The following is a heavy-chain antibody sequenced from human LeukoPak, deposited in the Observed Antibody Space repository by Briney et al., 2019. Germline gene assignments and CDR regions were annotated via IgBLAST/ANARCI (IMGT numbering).Heavy chain of an antibody. V-gene: IGHV1-69*04. D-gene: IGHD6-13*01. Sequence: GASVKVSCKASGGTFSSYAISWVRQAPGQGLEWMGRIIPILGIATYAQKFQGRVTITADKSTSTAYMELSSLRSEDTAVYYCARAAAGTERGDYWGQGTLVTVSS. CDR2: IIPILGIA. CDR3: ARAAAGTERGDY. CDR1: GGTFSSYA. J-gene: IGHJ4*02.